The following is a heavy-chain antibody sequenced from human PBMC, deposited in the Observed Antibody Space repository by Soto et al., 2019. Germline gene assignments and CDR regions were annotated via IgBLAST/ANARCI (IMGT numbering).Heavy chain of an antibody. V-gene: IGHV2-26*01. CDR1: GFSLSNARMG. Sequence: QVTLKESGTVLVKPTETLTLTCTVSGFSLSNARMGVSWIRQPPGKALELLAHIFSNDEKSYSTSPNSRLTISKETSKSQVVLTMTNMDPVDTATYYCARMSSNWMEYWFDPWGQGTLVTVSS. CDR3: ARMSSNWMEYWFDP. J-gene: IGHJ5*02. CDR2: IFSNDEK. D-gene: IGHD6-13*01.